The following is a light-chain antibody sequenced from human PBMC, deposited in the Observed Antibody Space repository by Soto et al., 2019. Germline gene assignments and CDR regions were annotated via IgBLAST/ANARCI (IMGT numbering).Light chain of an antibody. J-gene: IGLJ3*02. CDR2: GNT. Sequence: QSVLTQPPSVSGAPGQRVTISCTGNSSNIGAGYDVHWYQQLPGTAPKLLIYGNTNRPSGVPDRFSGSKSGTSASLAITGLRAEDEAAYSCPSFDSSLSGSTFGQGTK. CDR3: PSFDSSLSGST. V-gene: IGLV1-40*01. CDR1: SSNIGAGYD.